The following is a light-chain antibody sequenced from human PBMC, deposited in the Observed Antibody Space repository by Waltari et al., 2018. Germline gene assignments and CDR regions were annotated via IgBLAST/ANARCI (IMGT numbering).Light chain of an antibody. J-gene: IGLJ2*01. CDR2: FND. Sequence: QSVLTQPPSASGTPGQRVTISCSGRSSNIGKHTVNWYQQLPGTAPKLVIYFNDQRPSGVPDRFSGSKSGTSASLAISGLQSEDEADFHCAVWDDSLNGLIFGGGTKLTVL. V-gene: IGLV1-44*01. CDR3: AVWDDSLNGLI. CDR1: SSNIGKHT.